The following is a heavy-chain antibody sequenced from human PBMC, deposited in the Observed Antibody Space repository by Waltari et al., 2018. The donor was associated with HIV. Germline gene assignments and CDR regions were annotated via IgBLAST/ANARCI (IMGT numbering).Heavy chain of an antibody. CDR2: ISWNSGSI. CDR1: GFTFDDYA. V-gene: IGHV3-9*01. CDR3: AKDHSYGAGSFYARGNYHHYGMDV. Sequence: SGGGLVQPGRSLRLSCAASGFTFDDYAMHWVRQAPGKGLEWVSGISWNSGSIGYADSVKGRFTISRDNAKNSLYLQMNSLRGEDTALYYCAKDHSYGAGSFYARGNYHHYGMDVWGQGTTVTVSS. D-gene: IGHD3-10*01. J-gene: IGHJ6*02.